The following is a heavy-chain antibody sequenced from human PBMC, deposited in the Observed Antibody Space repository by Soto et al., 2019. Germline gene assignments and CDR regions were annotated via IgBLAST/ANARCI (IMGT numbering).Heavy chain of an antibody. CDR1: GGSIISSSYY. Sequence: TSETLSLTCTVSGGSIISSSYYWGWIRQPPGKGLVWIGSIYYSGTTYYNPSLKSRVTISVDTSKNQFSLKLSSVTAADTAVYYCARHRGYYDILTGYYTELNFDYWGQGTLVTV. D-gene: IGHD3-9*01. CDR3: ARHRGYYDILTGYYTELNFDY. CDR2: IYYSGTT. J-gene: IGHJ4*02. V-gene: IGHV4-39*01.